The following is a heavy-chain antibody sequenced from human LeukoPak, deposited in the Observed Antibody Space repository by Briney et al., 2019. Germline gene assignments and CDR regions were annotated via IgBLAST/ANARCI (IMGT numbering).Heavy chain of an antibody. J-gene: IGHJ2*01. CDR2: ISYDGGNK. CDR1: GFTFSSYG. Sequence: GRSLRLSCAASGFTFSSYGMHWVRQAPGKGLEWVAIISYDGGNKYYADSVQGRFTISRDNSKNTLYLQMNSLRAEDTAVYYCAKDLGGGSGCYDLWGRGTLVTVSS. D-gene: IGHD6-19*01. V-gene: IGHV3-30*18. CDR3: AKDLGGGSGCYDL.